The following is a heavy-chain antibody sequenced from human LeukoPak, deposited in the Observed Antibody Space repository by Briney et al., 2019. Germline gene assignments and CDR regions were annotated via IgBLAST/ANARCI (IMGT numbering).Heavy chain of an antibody. Sequence: SETLSLTCAVYGGSFSGYYWSWIRQPPGKGLEWIGEINHSGSTNYNPSLKSRVTISVDTSKNQFSLKLSSVTAADTAVYYCASYGVVPAASMTYWFDPWGQGTLVTVSS. CDR3: ASYGVVPAASMTYWFDP. J-gene: IGHJ5*02. CDR2: INHSGST. CDR1: GGSFSGYY. D-gene: IGHD2-2*01. V-gene: IGHV4-34*01.